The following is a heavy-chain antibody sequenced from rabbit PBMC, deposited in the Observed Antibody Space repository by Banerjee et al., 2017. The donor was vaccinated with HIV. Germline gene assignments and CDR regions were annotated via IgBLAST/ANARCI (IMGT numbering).Heavy chain of an antibody. J-gene: IGHJ4*01. CDR2: IYTGSGAT. V-gene: IGHV1S43*01. D-gene: IGHD4-1*01. Sequence: QQQLVESGGDLVKPEGSLTLTCTASGFDFSTYWICWVRQAPGKGLEWIGCIYTGSGATYYASWVNGRFTISTSTSLTSVDLKMTSLTAADTATYFCARDLAGVIGWNFGLWGPGTLVTVS. CDR3: ARDLAGVIGWNFGL. CDR1: GFDFSTYW.